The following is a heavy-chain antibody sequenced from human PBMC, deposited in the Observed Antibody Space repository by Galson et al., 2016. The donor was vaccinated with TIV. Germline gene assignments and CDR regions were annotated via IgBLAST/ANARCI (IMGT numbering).Heavy chain of an antibody. CDR1: GYSISTDYY. D-gene: IGHD3-10*01. CDR3: ARVIGITMVRGTSFDY. J-gene: IGHJ4*02. V-gene: IGHV4-38-2*01. CDR2: IYYRGTS. Sequence: LSLTCDVSGYSISTDYYWGWIRQSPGKGLEWIGSIYYRGTSYYNPSLKSRVTASVDTSKNQFSLKLTSVTAADTAVYYCARVIGITMVRGTSFDYWGQGILVTVSS.